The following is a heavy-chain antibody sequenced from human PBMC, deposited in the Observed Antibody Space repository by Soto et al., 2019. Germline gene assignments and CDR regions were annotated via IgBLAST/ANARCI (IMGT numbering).Heavy chain of an antibody. D-gene: IGHD1-26*01. CDR3: ARIKWGLNYYNGMDV. CDR2: INPKTAAT. V-gene: IGHV1-2*02. CDR1: GYSFSDYF. J-gene: IGHJ6*02. Sequence: QVQLVQSGAEVKKSGASVKVSCKPSGYSFSDYFIQWVRQAPGQGLEWVAWINPKTAATNYAKKLQGRVSVTWDTSSTTAYMELTSLRPDDTAVYYCARIKWGLNYYNGMDVWGPGTTVIVSS.